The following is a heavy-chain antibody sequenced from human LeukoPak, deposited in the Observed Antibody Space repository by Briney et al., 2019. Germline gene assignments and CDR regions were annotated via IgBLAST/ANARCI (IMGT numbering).Heavy chain of an antibody. CDR1: GFTVSSNY. CDR2: IYRGGST. V-gene: IGHV3-53*01. CDR3: GRVGPKGVAQDV. Sequence: PGGSLRLSCAASGFTVSSNYMSWVRQAPGKGLEWGSVIYRGGSTYYADSVKGRFTISRDNSKNTLYLQMNSLRAEDTAVYYCGRVGPKGVAQDVWGQGTTVTVSS. D-gene: IGHD5-12*01. J-gene: IGHJ6*02.